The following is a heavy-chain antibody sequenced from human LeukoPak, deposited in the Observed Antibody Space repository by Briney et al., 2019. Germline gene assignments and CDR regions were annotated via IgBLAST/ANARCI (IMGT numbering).Heavy chain of an antibody. D-gene: IGHD5-18*01. CDR1: GGSISTYY. Sequence: SETLSLTCTVSGGSISTYYWSWIRQPPGKGLEWIGYIYYSGSANYYPSLKRRVTISVAPSKNQFSLKLSSVTAADTAVYYCARDPRYTSGYSDGAFDSWGQGTMVTVSS. CDR3: ARDPRYTSGYSDGAFDS. CDR2: IYYSGSA. V-gene: IGHV4-59*01. J-gene: IGHJ3*02.